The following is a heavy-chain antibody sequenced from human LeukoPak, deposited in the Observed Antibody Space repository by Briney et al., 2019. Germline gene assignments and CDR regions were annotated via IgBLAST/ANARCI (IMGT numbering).Heavy chain of an antibody. CDR1: GFTFDDYV. D-gene: IGHD5-24*01. CDR3: AKDKYGDNDYYFYGLDV. V-gene: IGHV3-9*01. CDR2: ISWNSRSI. J-gene: IGHJ6*02. Sequence: GRSLRLSCAASGFTFDDYVMHWVRQAPGKGLEWVSNISWNSRSIGYADSVKGRFTISRDNAKNSLYLQMNSLRAEDTALYCCAKDKYGDNDYYFYGLDVWGQGTTVTVSS.